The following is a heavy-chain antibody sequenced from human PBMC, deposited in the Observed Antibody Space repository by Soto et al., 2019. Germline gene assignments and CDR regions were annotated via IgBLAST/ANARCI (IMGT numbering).Heavy chain of an antibody. CDR1: GDSVSSGDYY. Sequence: SETLALTCSVSGDSVSSGDYYWSWIRQPPGKGLGWIGHVYFSGSTNYIPSLKSRLTMSVDTAKNQFSLKLNSVTAADTAVYYCARLSKGYCSDTSCYSWLDPWGQGTLVTVSS. CDR3: ARLSKGYCSDTSCYSWLDP. V-gene: IGHV4-61*08. J-gene: IGHJ5*02. CDR2: VYFSGST. D-gene: IGHD2-2*01.